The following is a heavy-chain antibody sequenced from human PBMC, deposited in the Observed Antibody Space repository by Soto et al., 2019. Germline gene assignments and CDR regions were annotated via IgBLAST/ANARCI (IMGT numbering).Heavy chain of an antibody. D-gene: IGHD2-2*01. CDR3: ASPGGSTRGYYYYYYMDV. J-gene: IGHJ6*03. CDR1: GFTFSSYS. CDR2: ISSSSSTI. Sequence: EVQLVESGGGLVQPGGSLRLSCAASGFTFSSYSMNWVRQAPGKGLEWVSYISSSSSTIYYADSVKGRFTISRDNAKNSLYLQMNSLRAEDTAVYYCASPGGSTRGYYYYYYMDVWQRDHGHRLL. V-gene: IGHV3-48*01.